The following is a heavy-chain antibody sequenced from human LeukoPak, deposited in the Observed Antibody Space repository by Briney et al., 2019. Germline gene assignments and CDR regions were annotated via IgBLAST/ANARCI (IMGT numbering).Heavy chain of an antibody. Sequence: ASETLSLTCTVSGGSISSGGYYWSWIRQPPGKGLEWIGYIYYSGSTNYNPSLKSRVTISVDTSKNQFSLKLSSVTAADTAVYYCARASFGEENWFDPWGQGTLVTVSS. CDR1: GGSISSGGYY. CDR3: ARASFGEENWFDP. V-gene: IGHV4-61*08. J-gene: IGHJ5*02. CDR2: IYYSGST. D-gene: IGHD3-10*01.